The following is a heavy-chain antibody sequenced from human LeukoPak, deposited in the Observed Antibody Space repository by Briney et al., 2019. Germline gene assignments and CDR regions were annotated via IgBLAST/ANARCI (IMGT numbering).Heavy chain of an antibody. CDR3: AKYPHTNSGIARGYFDY. Sequence: GGSLRLSCAASGFTFSSYAMSWVRQAPGKGLEWVSTLIDSGGSTYYADSVKGRFTISRDNSKNTLYLQMNSLRAEDTAVYYCAKYPHTNSGIARGYFDYWGQGTLVTVSS. V-gene: IGHV3-23*01. J-gene: IGHJ4*02. CDR1: GFTFSSYA. D-gene: IGHD1-26*01. CDR2: LIDSGGST.